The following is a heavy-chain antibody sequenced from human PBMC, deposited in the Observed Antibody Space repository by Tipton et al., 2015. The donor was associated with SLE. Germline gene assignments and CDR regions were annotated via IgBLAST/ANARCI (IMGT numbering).Heavy chain of an antibody. CDR2: IHYSGTT. J-gene: IGHJ3*02. CDR3: ARTLGAIAHTVHDAFDI. V-gene: IGHV4-59*11. D-gene: IGHD1-26*01. CDR1: GGSITNHY. Sequence: TLSLTCTVSGGSITNHYWNWIRQPPGKGLEWIGYIHYSGTTHDNPSLKSRVTMSVDMSKNQFSLRLTSVTAADTAVYYCARTLGAIAHTVHDAFDIWGQGKMVTVSS.